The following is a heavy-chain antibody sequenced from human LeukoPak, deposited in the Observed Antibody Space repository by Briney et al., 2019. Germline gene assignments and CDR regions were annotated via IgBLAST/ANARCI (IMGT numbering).Heavy chain of an antibody. Sequence: GGSLRLSCAASGFXVSSNYMSWVRQASGKGLEWVSVIHSGGTTYYADSVRGRFTISRDNSKNTLYLRMNSLRAEDTAVYYCARDLAGYYYGMDVWGQGTTVIVSS. CDR3: ARDLAGYYYGMDV. CDR1: GFXVSSNY. CDR2: IHSGGTT. J-gene: IGHJ6*02. V-gene: IGHV3-66*01.